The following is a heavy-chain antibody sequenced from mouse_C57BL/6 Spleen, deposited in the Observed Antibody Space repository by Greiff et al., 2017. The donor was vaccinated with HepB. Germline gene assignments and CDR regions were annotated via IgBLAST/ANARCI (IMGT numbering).Heavy chain of an antibody. CDR3: ARGRDGYYDGDAMDY. J-gene: IGHJ4*01. CDR1: GYTFTSYW. V-gene: IGHV1-50*01. CDR2: IDPSDSYT. Sequence: VQLQQSGAELVKPGASVKLSCKASGYTFTSYWMQWVKQRPGQGLEWIGEIDPSDSYTNYNQKFKGKATLTVDTSSSTAYMQLSSLTSEDSAVYYCARGRDGYYDGDAMDYWGQGTSVTVSS. D-gene: IGHD2-3*01.